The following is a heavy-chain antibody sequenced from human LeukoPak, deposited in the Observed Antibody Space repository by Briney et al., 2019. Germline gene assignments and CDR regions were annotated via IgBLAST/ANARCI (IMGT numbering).Heavy chain of an antibody. V-gene: IGHV3-21*01. CDR3: ARDRLRYGDYPPDYMDV. D-gene: IGHD4-17*01. J-gene: IGHJ6*03. CDR1: GFTFSSYS. Sequence: TGGSLRLSCAASGFTFSSYSMNWVRQAPGKGLEWVSSISSSSSYIYYADSVKGRFTISRDNAKNSLYLQMNSLRAEDTAVYYCARDRLRYGDYPPDYMDVWGKGTTVTVFS. CDR2: ISSSSSYI.